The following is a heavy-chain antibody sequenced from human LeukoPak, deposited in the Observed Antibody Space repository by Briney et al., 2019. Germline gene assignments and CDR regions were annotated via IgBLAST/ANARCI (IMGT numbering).Heavy chain of an antibody. Sequence: GGSLRLSGAASGFTFSDYYMSWIRQAPGKGLEWVSYISSSSSYTNYADSVKGRFTISRDNAKNSLYLQMNSLRAEDTAVYYCARYGHDYGDYRLLDYWGQGTLVTVSS. CDR1: GFTFSDYY. J-gene: IGHJ4*02. CDR2: ISSSSSYT. V-gene: IGHV3-11*06. CDR3: ARYGHDYGDYRLLDY. D-gene: IGHD4-17*01.